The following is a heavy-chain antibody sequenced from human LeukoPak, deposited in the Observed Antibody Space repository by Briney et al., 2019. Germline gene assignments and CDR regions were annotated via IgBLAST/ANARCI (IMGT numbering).Heavy chain of an antibody. CDR1: GGSISSSNW. D-gene: IGHD6-19*01. V-gene: IGHV4-4*02. J-gene: IGHJ6*02. CDR2: IYHSGST. CDR3: ARGVRSSSADYGMDV. Sequence: MPSETLSLTCAVSGGSISSSNWWSWVRQPPGKGLEWIGEIYHSGSTNYNPSLKSRVTISVDKSKNQFSLKLSSVTAADTAVYFCARGVRSSSADYGMDVWGQGTTVTVSS.